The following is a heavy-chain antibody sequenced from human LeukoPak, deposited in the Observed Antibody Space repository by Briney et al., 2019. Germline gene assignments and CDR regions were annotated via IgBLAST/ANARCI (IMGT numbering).Heavy chain of an antibody. CDR1: GGTFSSYA. D-gene: IGHD3-10*01. CDR2: TIPIFGTA. Sequence: SVKVSCKASGGTFSSYAISWVRQAPGQGLEWMGRTIPIFGTANYAQKFQGRVTITTDESTSTAYMELSSLRSEDTAVYYCASYYYGSGSYYNHETFDYWGQGTLVTVPS. J-gene: IGHJ4*02. V-gene: IGHV1-69*05. CDR3: ASYYYGSGSYYNHETFDY.